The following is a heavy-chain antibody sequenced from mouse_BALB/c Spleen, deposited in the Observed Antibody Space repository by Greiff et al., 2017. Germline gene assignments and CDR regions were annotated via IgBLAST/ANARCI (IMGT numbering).Heavy chain of an antibody. CDR3: ATPYYDYDGYYAMDY. CDR1: GFSLTSYG. V-gene: IGHV2-5-1*01. J-gene: IGHJ4*01. CDR2: IWRGGST. Sequence: QVQLQQSGPSLVQPSQSLSITCTVSGFSLTSYGVHWVRQSPGKGLEWLGVIWRGGSTDYNAAFMSRLSITKDNSKSQVFFKMNSLQADDTAIYYCATPYYDYDGYYAMDYWGQGTSVTVSS. D-gene: IGHD2-4*01.